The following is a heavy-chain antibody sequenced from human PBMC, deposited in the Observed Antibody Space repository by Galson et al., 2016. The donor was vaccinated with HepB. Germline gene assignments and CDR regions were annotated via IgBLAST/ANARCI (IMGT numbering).Heavy chain of an antibody. D-gene: IGHD3-22*01. Sequence: SLRLSCAASGFTFSTYGMHWVRQAPGKGLEWVAVISYDRSNKNYAASVKGRFTISRDNSKNTLYLEMTSLREEDTAVYYCAKDYSGYYFDGTGYYNAFDYWGQGALVTVSS. V-gene: IGHV3-30*18. CDR2: ISYDRSNK. J-gene: IGHJ4*02. CDR3: AKDYSGYYFDGTGYYNAFDY. CDR1: GFTFSTYG.